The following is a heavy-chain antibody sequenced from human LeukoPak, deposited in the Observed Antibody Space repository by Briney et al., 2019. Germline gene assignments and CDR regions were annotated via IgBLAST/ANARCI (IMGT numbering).Heavy chain of an antibody. CDR2: IWYDGSNK. CDR1: GFTFSSYG. V-gene: IGHV3-30*02. CDR3: AKDSEIAAAGSYWYFDL. D-gene: IGHD6-13*01. Sequence: PGGSLRLSCAASGFTFSSYGMHWVRQAPGKGLEWVAVIWYDGSNKYYAASVKGRFTISRDNSKNTLYLQMNSLRAEDTAVYYCAKDSEIAAAGSYWYFDLWGRGTLVTVSS. J-gene: IGHJ2*01.